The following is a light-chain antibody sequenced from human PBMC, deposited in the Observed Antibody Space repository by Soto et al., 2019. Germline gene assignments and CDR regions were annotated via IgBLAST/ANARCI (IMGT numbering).Light chain of an antibody. Sequence: DIQMTQSPSSLSASVGDRVTITCRASQAISNFLAWYQQKPGQVPKLLIYATSILQSGVPSRFSGSGSGTDFTLTISSLQPEDVATYSCQNYNRAPFTFGPGTKVAIK. CDR3: QNYNRAPFT. CDR1: QAISNF. CDR2: ATS. J-gene: IGKJ3*01. V-gene: IGKV1-27*01.